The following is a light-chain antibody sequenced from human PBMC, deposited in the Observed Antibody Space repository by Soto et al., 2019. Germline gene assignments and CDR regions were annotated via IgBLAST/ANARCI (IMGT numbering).Light chain of an antibody. CDR1: SSDVGRVNF. CDR3: TSYTTLSTYV. J-gene: IGLJ1*01. Sequence: QSALTQPASVSGSPGQSITISCTGTSSDVGRVNFVSWFQQHPGKAPKLLIYEGTKRPSGVSNRFSGSKSGNTASLTIAGLPEEDEADYYCTSYTTLSTYVFGTGTKLTVL. CDR2: EGT. V-gene: IGLV2-14*01.